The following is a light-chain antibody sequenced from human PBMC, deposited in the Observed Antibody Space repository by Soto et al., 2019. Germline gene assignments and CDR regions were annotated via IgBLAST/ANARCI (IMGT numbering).Light chain of an antibody. CDR3: QQYYKLPYT. CDR1: QSASDN. Sequence: EIVMTQSPATLSVSPGGRATLSCRASQSASDNLAWYQQKRGQAPRLLIYAASARATDIPARFSGSGSGTEFTLTISSLQSEDFAVYFCQQYYKLPYTFGQGTRLEIK. CDR2: AAS. J-gene: IGKJ2*01. V-gene: IGKV3-15*01.